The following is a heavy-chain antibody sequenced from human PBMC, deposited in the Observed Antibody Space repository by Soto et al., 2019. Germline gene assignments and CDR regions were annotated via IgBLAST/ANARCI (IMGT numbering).Heavy chain of an antibody. J-gene: IGHJ4*02. V-gene: IGHV2-5*01. D-gene: IGHD3-16*01. CDR3: AHSLWGAAPDY. CDR2: IYWNDDK. CDR1: GFSGSARGVG. Sequence: QITLKESGPTLAKPPQTLTMTCTVSGFSGSARGVGVGWIRQPPGKALEWLGIIYWNDDKRYSPSLKSRLTITKDTSKNPVVLTLTNMDPVDTGTYYCAHSLWGAAPDYWGQGTPVTVSS.